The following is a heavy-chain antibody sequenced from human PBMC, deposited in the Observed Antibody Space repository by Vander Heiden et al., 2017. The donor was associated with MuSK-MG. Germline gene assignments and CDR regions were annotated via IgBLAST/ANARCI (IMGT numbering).Heavy chain of an antibody. Sequence: QVQLVESGGGVVQPGGTLTLSCAASGFTFSSYGLHWVRQAPGKGLEWLAFIRYGGTDKYYADSVEGRFTISRDNSKNTLYLQMNSLRPEDTAVYFCARYSSSSYYYYMDVWGKGTTLTVSS. CDR1: GFTFSSYG. J-gene: IGHJ6*03. D-gene: IGHD6-13*01. CDR2: IRYGGTDK. CDR3: ARYSSSSYYYYMDV. V-gene: IGHV3-30*02.